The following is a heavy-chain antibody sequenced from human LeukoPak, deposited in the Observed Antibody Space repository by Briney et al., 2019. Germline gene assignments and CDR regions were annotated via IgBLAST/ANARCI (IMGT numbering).Heavy chain of an antibody. Sequence: GGSLRLSCAASGFTFSSYWMHWVRQAPGKGLVWVSRVSSDGSITDYTDSVKGRFTISRDNAKNTLYLQMNSLRAEDTAMYYCIRAVGGNDGRTFGYWAQGTLVTVSS. CDR2: VSSDGSIT. CDR3: IRAVGGNDGRTFGY. J-gene: IGHJ4*02. D-gene: IGHD3-3*01. CDR1: GFTFSSYW. V-gene: IGHV3-74*01.